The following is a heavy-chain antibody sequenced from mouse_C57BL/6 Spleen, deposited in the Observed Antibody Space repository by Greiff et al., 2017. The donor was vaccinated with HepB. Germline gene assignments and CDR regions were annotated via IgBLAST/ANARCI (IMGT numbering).Heavy chain of an antibody. Sequence: QVHVKQPGAELVKPGASVKLSCKASGYTFTSYWMHWVKQRPGQGLEWIGMIHPNSGSTNYNEKFKSKATLTVDKSSSTAYMQLSSLTSEDSAVYYCARCITTVVATGYFDYWGQGTTLTVSS. J-gene: IGHJ2*01. V-gene: IGHV1-64*01. CDR2: IHPNSGST. CDR3: ARCITTVVATGYFDY. CDR1: GYTFTSYW. D-gene: IGHD1-1*01.